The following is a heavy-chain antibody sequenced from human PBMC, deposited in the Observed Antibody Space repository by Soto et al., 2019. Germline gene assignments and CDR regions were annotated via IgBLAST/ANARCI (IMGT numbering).Heavy chain of an antibody. V-gene: IGHV3-74*01. D-gene: IGHD3-3*01. CDR2: INSDGSST. CDR3: ARASFWSGYYSGCDY. J-gene: IGHJ4*02. Sequence: GGSLRLSCAASGFTFSSYWMHWVRQAPGKGLVWVSRINSDGSSTRYADSVKGRLTISRDNAKNTLYLQMNSLRAEDTAVYYYARASFWSGYYSGCDYWGQGTLVTVSS. CDR1: GFTFSSYW.